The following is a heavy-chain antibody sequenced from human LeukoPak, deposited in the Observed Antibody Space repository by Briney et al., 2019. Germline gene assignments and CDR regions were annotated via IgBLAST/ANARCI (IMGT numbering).Heavy chain of an antibody. CDR3: ARDVGASAPDAFDI. Sequence: GGSLRLSCAASGFTFSTYNMNWVRQAPGTGLEWVSSISSSSNYIYYADSVKGRFTISRDNAKNSLYLQMNSLRAEDTDVYYCARDVGASAPDAFDIWGQGTMVTVSS. CDR1: GFTFSTYN. J-gene: IGHJ3*02. CDR2: ISSSSNYI. D-gene: IGHD1-26*01. V-gene: IGHV3-21*01.